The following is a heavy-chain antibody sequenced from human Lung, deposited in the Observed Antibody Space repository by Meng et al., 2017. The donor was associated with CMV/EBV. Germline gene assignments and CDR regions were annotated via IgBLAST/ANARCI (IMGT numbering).Heavy chain of an antibody. V-gene: IGHV3-7*01. CDR3: VTTYYYDYSDYP. Sequence: GGSXRLXXAASGFAFSNYWITWVRQAPGKGLEWVGNVKADGTENQYADSVKGRFSISRDNSKNSAYLHMNSVRAEDTAVYYCVTTYYYDYSDYPSGQGTLVTVSS. J-gene: IGHJ5*02. D-gene: IGHD3-16*01. CDR2: VKADGTEN. CDR1: GFAFSNYW.